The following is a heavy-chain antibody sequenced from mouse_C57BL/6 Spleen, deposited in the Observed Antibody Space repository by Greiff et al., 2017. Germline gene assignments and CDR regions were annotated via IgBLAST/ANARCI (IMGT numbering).Heavy chain of an antibody. CDR3: ARSLYTYAMDY. J-gene: IGHJ4*01. Sequence: VQLKQSGPVLVKPGASVKMSCKASGYTFTDYYMNWVKQSHGKSLEWIGVINPYNGGTSYNQKFKGKATLTVDKSSSTAYMELNSLTSEDSAVYYCARSLYTYAMDYWGQGTSVTVSS. D-gene: IGHD6-2*01. V-gene: IGHV1-19*01. CDR1: GYTFTDYY. CDR2: INPYNGGT.